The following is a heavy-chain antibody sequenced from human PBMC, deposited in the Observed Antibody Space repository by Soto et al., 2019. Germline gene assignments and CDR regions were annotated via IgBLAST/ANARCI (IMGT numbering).Heavy chain of an antibody. CDR1: GFTFSSYG. V-gene: IGHV3-30*18. J-gene: IGHJ6*02. Sequence: GGSLRLSCAASGFTFSSYGMHWVRQAPGKGLEWVAVISYDGSNKYYADSVKGRFTISRDNSKNTLYLQMNSLRAEDTAVYYCAKDGRYSSSWYPGRYYYYYGMDVWGQRTPVTVSS. D-gene: IGHD6-13*01. CDR2: ISYDGSNK. CDR3: AKDGRYSSSWYPGRYYYYYGMDV.